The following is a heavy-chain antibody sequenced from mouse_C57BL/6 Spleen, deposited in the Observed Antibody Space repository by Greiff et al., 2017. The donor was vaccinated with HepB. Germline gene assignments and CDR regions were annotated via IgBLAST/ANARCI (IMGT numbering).Heavy chain of an antibody. J-gene: IGHJ2*01. D-gene: IGHD1-1*01. Sequence: VQLQQSGAELVKPGASVKISCKASGYAFSSYWMNWVKQRPGKGLEWIGQIYPGDGDTNYNGKFKGKATLTADKSSSTAYMQLSCLTSEDSAVYFCARGVYGSSGDYFDYWGQGTTLTVSS. CDR3: ARGVYGSSGDYFDY. CDR2: IYPGDGDT. V-gene: IGHV1-80*01. CDR1: GYAFSSYW.